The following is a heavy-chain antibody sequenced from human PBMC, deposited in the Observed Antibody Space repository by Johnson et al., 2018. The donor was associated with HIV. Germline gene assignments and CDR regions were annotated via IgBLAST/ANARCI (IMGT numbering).Heavy chain of an antibody. J-gene: IGHJ3*02. V-gene: IGHV3-11*04. D-gene: IGHD3-10*01. CDR1: GITFSDYY. CDR2: ISSSGNTI. CDR3: ARDSGEQLRYALYI. Sequence: QVQLVESGGGLVKPGGSLRLSCAASGITFSDYYMSWIRQAPGKGLEWVAYISSSGNTIYYADSVKGGYTISRDNAKNSLYLQMNSLRAEGTAIYYCARDSGEQLRYALYIWGHGTMVTVSS.